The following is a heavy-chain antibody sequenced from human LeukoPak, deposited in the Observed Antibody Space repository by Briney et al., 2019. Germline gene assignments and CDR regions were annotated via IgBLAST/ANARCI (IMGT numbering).Heavy chain of an antibody. D-gene: IGHD5-18*01. V-gene: IGHV4-34*01. CDR3: ARGYSYGYSIDY. CDR1: GGSFSDHY. J-gene: IGHJ4*02. CDR2: INHSGST. Sequence: SETLSLTCAVYGGSFSDHYWSWIRQPPGKGLEWIGEINHSGSTNYNPSLKSRVTISVDTSKNQFSLKLSSVTAADTAVYYCARGYSYGYSIDYWGQGTLVTVSS.